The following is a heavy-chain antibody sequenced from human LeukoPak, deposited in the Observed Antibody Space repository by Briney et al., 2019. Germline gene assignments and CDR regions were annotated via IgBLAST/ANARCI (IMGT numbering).Heavy chain of an antibody. J-gene: IGHJ4*02. CDR1: GFTFSSHA. V-gene: IGHV3-23*01. Sequence: PGGSLRLSCAASGFTFSSHARSWVRRAPGKGLERVSLISGSGDTTSYADPVKGRFTIARDNSKNTLFLQLTSLRAEDTAVYFCARSDCNSIHCYVRDYWGQGTLVTVSS. D-gene: IGHD2/OR15-2a*01. CDR3: ARSDCNSIHCYVRDY. CDR2: ISGSGDTT.